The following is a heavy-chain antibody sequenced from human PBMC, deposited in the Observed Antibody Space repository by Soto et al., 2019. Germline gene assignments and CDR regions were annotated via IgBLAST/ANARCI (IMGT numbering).Heavy chain of an antibody. CDR3: ATPGSWGVIVVVTLPYYFDY. V-gene: IGHV3-23*01. CDR2: ISGSGGST. J-gene: IGHJ4*02. CDR1: GFTFSSYA. Sequence: GGSLRLSCAASGFTFSSYAMSWVRQAPGKGLEWVSAISGSGGSTYYADSVKGRFTISRDNSKNTLYLQMNSLRAEDTAVYYCATPGSWGVIVVVTLPYYFDYWGQGTLVTVSS. D-gene: IGHD3-22*01.